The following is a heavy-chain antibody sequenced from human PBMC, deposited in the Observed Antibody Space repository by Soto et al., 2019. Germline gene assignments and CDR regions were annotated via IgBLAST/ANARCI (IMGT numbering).Heavy chain of an antibody. CDR1: GFTFSSYG. D-gene: IGHD2-15*01. CDR2: IWYDGSNK. J-gene: IGHJ3*02. Sequence: QVQLVESGGGVVQPGRSLRLSCAASGFTFSSYGMHWVRQAPGKGMEWVAVIWYDGSNKYYADSVKGRFTMSRDNSKNAMYLQMNSLRAEDTAVYYCARATYCSGGSCYGNDAFDIWGQGTMVTVSS. V-gene: IGHV3-33*01. CDR3: ARATYCSGGSCYGNDAFDI.